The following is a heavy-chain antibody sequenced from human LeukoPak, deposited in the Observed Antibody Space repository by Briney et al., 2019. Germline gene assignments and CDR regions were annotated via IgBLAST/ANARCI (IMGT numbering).Heavy chain of an antibody. CDR3: ARGRWDTGGLHGLDV. CDR1: GFTFSSFG. J-gene: IGHJ6*02. CDR2: IWYDGSNK. V-gene: IGHV3-33*01. D-gene: IGHD2-8*02. Sequence: GGSLRLSCAASGFTFSSFGMHWVRQAPGKGLEWVAVIWYDGSNKYYADSVKGRFTISRDNSQNTLYLQGNNLRAEDTAVYCCARGRWDTGGLHGLDVWGQGTTVTVSS.